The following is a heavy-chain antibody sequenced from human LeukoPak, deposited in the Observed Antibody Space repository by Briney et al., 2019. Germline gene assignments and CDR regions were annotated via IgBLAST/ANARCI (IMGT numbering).Heavy chain of an antibody. CDR1: GYTFTGYY. CDR3: ARESGSILGPMDV. D-gene: IGHD3-3*01. CDR2: INPNSGGT. Sequence: ASVKVSCKASGYTFTGYYMHWVRQAPGQGLEWMGWINPNSGGTNYAQKFQGWVTMTRDTSISTAYMELSRLRSDDTAVYYCARESGSILGPMDVWGIGTTVTVSS. J-gene: IGHJ6*04. V-gene: IGHV1-2*04.